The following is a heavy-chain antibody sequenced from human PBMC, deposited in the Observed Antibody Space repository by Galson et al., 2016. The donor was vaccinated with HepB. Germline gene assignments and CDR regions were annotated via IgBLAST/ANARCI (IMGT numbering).Heavy chain of an antibody. V-gene: IGHV3-7*03. CDR3: ARENHWKLDQ. J-gene: IGHJ5*02. CDR2: IRADGTEN. CDR1: GFSFSRYW. D-gene: IGHD1-1*01. Sequence: SLRLSCAASGFSFSRYWMAWVRQAPGKGLEWVGNIRADGTENDYVDSVRGRFTMSRDNVQRSLFLQLSSLRAEDTAGYYCARENHWKLDQWGQGTLVTVTS.